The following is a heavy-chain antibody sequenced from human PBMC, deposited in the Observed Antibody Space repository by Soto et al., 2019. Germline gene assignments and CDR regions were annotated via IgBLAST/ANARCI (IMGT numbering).Heavy chain of an antibody. V-gene: IGHV1-69*12. CDR3: AQTLGSAVAGPGRFAL. CDR2: ITPMFGTA. Sequence: QVQLVQSGAEVKKPGSSLKVSCKASGGTFSRYAISWVREAPGQGLEWMGGITPMFGTANYAQKFQGRVTITADESTSTVHMELRRLRSEDTAVYYCAQTLGSAVAGPGRFALWGRGTLVIVSS. CDR1: GGTFSRYA. D-gene: IGHD6-19*01. J-gene: IGHJ2*01.